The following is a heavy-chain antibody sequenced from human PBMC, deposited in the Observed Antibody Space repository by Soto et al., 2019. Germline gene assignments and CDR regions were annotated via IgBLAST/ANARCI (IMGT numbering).Heavy chain of an antibody. CDR3: SRVYSRSAPPDVYYYYGMDV. CDR1: GGTFSSYA. CDR2: IIPIFGTA. Sequence: QVQLVQSGAEVKQPGSSVKVSCKASGGTFSSYAISWVRQAPGQGLELMGGIIPIFGTAISAKKFQASVTITADKATGTAYMELSSLRSVDTAVYDCSRVYSRSAPPDVYYYYGMDVWGQGTTVTVSS. J-gene: IGHJ6*02. V-gene: IGHV1-69*06. D-gene: IGHD4-4*01.